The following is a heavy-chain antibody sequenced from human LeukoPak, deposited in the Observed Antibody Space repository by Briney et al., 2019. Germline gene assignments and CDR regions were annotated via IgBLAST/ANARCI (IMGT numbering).Heavy chain of an antibody. Sequence: SETLSLTCAVYGGSFSGYYWSWIRQPPGKGLEWIGYIYYSGSTNYNPSLKSRVTISVDTSKNQFSLKLSSVTAADTAVYYCARADYGDYFDYWGQGTLVTVSS. CDR1: GGSFSGYY. D-gene: IGHD4-17*01. V-gene: IGHV4-59*01. CDR3: ARADYGDYFDY. CDR2: IYYSGST. J-gene: IGHJ4*02.